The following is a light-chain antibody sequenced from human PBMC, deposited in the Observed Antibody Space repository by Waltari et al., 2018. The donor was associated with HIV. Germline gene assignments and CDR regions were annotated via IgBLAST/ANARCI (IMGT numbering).Light chain of an antibody. V-gene: IGLV6-57*01. CDR1: SGIITSNY. CDR2: EDN. CDR3: QSYDSSNQRV. Sequence: NFMLTPPHPVSESPGKTVIIPCPRSSGIITSNYLQWYQQRPGSSPTTVLFEDNQRPSGIPDRFSGSIDSSSNSASLTISGLKTEDEADYCCQSYDSSNQRVFGGGTKLTVL. J-gene: IGLJ3*02.